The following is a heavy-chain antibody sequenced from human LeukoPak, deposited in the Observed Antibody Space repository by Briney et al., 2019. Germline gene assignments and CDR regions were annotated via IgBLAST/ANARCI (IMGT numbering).Heavy chain of an antibody. CDR1: GFTFSSYA. D-gene: IGHD5-18*01. CDR2: ISGSGGST. CDR3: ANSPGYSYGPLDY. V-gene: IGHV3-23*01. J-gene: IGHJ4*02. Sequence: GGPLRLSCAASGFTFSSYAMSWVRQAPGKGLEWASAISGSGGSTYYADSVKGRFTISRDNSKNTLYLQMNSLRAEDTAVYYCANSPGYSYGPLDYWGQGTLVTVSS.